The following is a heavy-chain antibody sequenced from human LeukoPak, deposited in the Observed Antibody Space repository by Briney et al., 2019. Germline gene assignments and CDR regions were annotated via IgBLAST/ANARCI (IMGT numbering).Heavy chain of an antibody. J-gene: IGHJ6*03. CDR3: ARAGGVGGGLPNPYYYYYYMDV. Sequence: GGSLRLSCAASGFTFSSYAMSWVRQAPGKGLEWVSAISGSGGSTYYADSVKGRFTISRDNSKNTLYLQMNSLRAEDTAVYYCARAGGVGGGLPNPYYYYYYMDVWGKGTTVTVSS. CDR2: ISGSGGST. CDR1: GFTFSSYA. V-gene: IGHV3-23*01. D-gene: IGHD2-8*02.